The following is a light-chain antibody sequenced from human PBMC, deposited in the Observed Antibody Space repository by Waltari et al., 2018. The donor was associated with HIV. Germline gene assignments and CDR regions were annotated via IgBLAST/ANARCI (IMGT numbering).Light chain of an antibody. CDR1: SSNVGVNF. CDR3: AAWDDSVSGWA. V-gene: IGLV1-47*01. Sequence: QSVLTQAPSASGTPGQGVTLSCSGTSSNVGVNFVSWYQQLPGLAPKLLIYSHNERPSRVPDRFSGSKSGTSASLAISGLRSEDEAVYFCAAWDDSVSGWAFGEGTKVTVL. J-gene: IGLJ2*01. CDR2: SHN.